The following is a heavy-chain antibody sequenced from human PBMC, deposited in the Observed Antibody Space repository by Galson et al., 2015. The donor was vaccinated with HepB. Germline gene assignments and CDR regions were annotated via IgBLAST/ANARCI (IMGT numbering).Heavy chain of an antibody. Sequence: SVKVSCKVSGYTLTELSMHWVRQAPGKGLEWMGGFDPEDGETIYAQKFQGRVTMTEDTSTDTAYMELSSLRSEDTAVYYCATDLLSPDAVGATHPNFDYWGQGTLVTVSS. CDR1: GYTLTELS. J-gene: IGHJ4*02. D-gene: IGHD1-26*01. CDR2: FDPEDGET. CDR3: ATDLLSPDAVGATHPNFDY. V-gene: IGHV1-24*01.